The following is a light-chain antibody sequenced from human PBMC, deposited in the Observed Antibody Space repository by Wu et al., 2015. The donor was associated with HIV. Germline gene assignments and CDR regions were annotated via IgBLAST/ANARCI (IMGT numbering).Light chain of an antibody. CDR1: RSIDTY. CDR2: AAS. V-gene: IGKV1-NL1*01. J-gene: IGKJ1*01. Sequence: GDRVTITCRASRSIDTYLAWYQQKPGKAPKLLLYAASRLESGVPSRFSGSGSGTDYTLTISSLQPEDFATYYCQQYYSTPRTFGQGTKVEIK. CDR3: QQYYSTPRT.